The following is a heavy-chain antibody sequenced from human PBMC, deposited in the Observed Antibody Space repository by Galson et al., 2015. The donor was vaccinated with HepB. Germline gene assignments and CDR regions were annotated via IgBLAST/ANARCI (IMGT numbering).Heavy chain of an antibody. CDR3: VRAREASYYDRSGYHEFEY. D-gene: IGHD3-22*01. V-gene: IGHV3-74*01. CDR2: INSDGTTT. J-gene: IGHJ4*02. CDR1: GFMFSNYW. Sequence: SLRLSCAASGFMFSNYWMHWVRQAPGKGLVWVSRINSDGTTTNYADSVKGRFTISRDNAKNTLHLQMHSLRAEDTAIYYCVRAREASYYDRSGYHEFEYWGQGTLVTVSS.